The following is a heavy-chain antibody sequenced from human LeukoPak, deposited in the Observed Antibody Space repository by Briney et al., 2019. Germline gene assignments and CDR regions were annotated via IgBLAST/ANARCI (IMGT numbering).Heavy chain of an antibody. CDR1: GGSISSSNW. CDR3: ARDQDIVVVPAAVTGNGMDV. D-gene: IGHD2-2*01. J-gene: IGHJ6*02. V-gene: IGHV4-4*02. Sequence: SGTLSLTCAVSGGSISSSNWWSWVRQPPGKGLEWIGEIYHSGSTNYNPSLKSRVTISVDKSKNQFSLKLSSVTAADTAVYYCARDQDIVVVPAAVTGNGMDVWGQGTTVTVSS. CDR2: IYHSGST.